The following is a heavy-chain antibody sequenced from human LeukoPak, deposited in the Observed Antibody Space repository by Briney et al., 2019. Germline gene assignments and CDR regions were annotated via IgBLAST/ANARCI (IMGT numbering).Heavy chain of an antibody. CDR3: AKPGEASNYYFDY. Sequence: GGSLRLSCTASGFTFSTYDMSWVRQAPGKGLEWVSTVRVNGRSTYYADSVKGRFTISRGNSKNTLYLQMNSLRAEDTALYYCAKPGEASNYYFDYWGQGALVTVSS. D-gene: IGHD2-21*01. J-gene: IGHJ4*02. V-gene: IGHV3-23*01. CDR2: VRVNGRST. CDR1: GFTFSTYD.